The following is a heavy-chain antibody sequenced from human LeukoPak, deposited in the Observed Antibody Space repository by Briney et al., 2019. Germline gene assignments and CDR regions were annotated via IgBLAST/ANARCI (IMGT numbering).Heavy chain of an antibody. CDR1: GFTFSSYG. V-gene: IGHV3-33*01. J-gene: IGHJ4*02. D-gene: IGHD3-22*01. Sequence: GRSLRLSCAASGFTFSSYGMHWVRQAPGKGLEWVAVIWYDGSNKYYADSVKGRFTISRDNSKNTLYLQMNSLRAEDTAVYYCARDQTYYYDSSGYYYPTFWGQGTLVTVSS. CDR3: ARDQTYYYDSSGYYYPTF. CDR2: IWYDGSNK.